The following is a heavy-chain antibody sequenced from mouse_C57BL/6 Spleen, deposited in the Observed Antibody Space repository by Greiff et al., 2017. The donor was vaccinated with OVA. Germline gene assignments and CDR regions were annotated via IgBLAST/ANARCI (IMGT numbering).Heavy chain of an antibody. CDR3: ARSGGNAMDY. J-gene: IGHJ4*01. Sequence: QVQLQQPGAELVKPGASVQLSCPSSCYPFPSYCMPWVKPRPGRGLALILLIAPNSVGTTYNEKFKSKATLTVDKPSSTAYMQLSSLTSEDSAVYYCARSGGNAMDYWGQGTSVTVSS. D-gene: IGHD3-1*01. V-gene: IGHV1-72*01. CDR2: IAPNSVGT. CDR1: CYPFPSYC.